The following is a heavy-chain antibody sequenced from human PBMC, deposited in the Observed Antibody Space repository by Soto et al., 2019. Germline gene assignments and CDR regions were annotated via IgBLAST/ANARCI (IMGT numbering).Heavy chain of an antibody. CDR3: RGGHYSGL. CDR1: GFSIRSRW. Sequence: PGGSLRLSCVASGFSIRSRWMSWIRQAPGKGLEWVARIREDGSDDYYVDSVKGRFTISRDNAKNSLYLQMNNLRAEDTAVYYCRGGHYSGLWGQGALVTVSS. V-gene: IGHV3-7*01. CDR2: IREDGSDD. J-gene: IGHJ4*02. D-gene: IGHD1-26*01.